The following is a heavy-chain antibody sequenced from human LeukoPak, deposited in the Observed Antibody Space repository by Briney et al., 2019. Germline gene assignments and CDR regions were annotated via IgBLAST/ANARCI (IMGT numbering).Heavy chain of an antibody. CDR2: FDPEEGET. CDR1: GYTLTELS. Sequence: ASVKVSCKVSGYTLTELSMHWVRQAPGKGLEGMGGFDPEEGETIDAQKFQGRVTMTEDTSTDTAYMELSSLRSEDTAVYYCAAGGYQLLPTWGQGTLVTVSS. J-gene: IGHJ4*02. CDR3: AAGGYQLLPT. D-gene: IGHD2-2*01. V-gene: IGHV1-24*01.